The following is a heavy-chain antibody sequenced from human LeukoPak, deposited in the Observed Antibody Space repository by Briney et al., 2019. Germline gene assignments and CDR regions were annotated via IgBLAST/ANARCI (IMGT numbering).Heavy chain of an antibody. V-gene: IGHV1-2*02. J-gene: IGHJ4*02. D-gene: IGHD3-10*01. Sequence: ASVKVSCKASGYTFTGYYMHLVRQAPGQGLEWMGWINPNSGGTNYAQKFQGRVTMTRDTSISTAYMELSRLRSDDTAVYYCARDGDLLLWFGELLYYWGQGTLVTVSS. CDR1: GYTFTGYY. CDR2: INPNSGGT. CDR3: ARDGDLLLWFGELLYY.